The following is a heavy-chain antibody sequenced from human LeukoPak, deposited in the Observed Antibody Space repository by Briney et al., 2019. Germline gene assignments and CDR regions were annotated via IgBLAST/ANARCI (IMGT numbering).Heavy chain of an antibody. CDR3: ATGECTNGVCLYAFDI. Sequence: ASVKVSCKVSGYTLTELSMHWVRQAPGKGLEWMGGFDPEDGETIYAQKFQGRVTMTEDTSTDTAYMELSSLRSEDTAVYYCATGECTNGVCLYAFDIWGQGPMVTVSS. CDR2: FDPEDGET. D-gene: IGHD2-8*01. J-gene: IGHJ3*02. V-gene: IGHV1-24*01. CDR1: GYTLTELS.